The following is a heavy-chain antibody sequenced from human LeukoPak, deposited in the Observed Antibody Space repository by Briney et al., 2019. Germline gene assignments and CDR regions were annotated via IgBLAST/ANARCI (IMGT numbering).Heavy chain of an antibody. Sequence: GGSLRLSCAASGFTFSNAWMSWVRQAPGKGLEWVGRIKSKTDGGTTDYAAPVKGRFTISRDDSKNTLYLQMNSLKTEDTAVYYCTTDIVLMVYKDYFDYWGQGTLVTVSS. CDR3: TTDIVLMVYKDYFDY. V-gene: IGHV3-15*01. CDR2: IKSKTDGGTT. CDR1: GFTFSNAW. J-gene: IGHJ4*02. D-gene: IGHD2-8*01.